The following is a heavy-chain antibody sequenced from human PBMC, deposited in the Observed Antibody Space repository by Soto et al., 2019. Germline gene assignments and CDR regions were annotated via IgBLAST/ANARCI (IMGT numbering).Heavy chain of an antibody. CDR1: GYTFTSYG. V-gene: IGHV1-18*01. Sequence: ASVKVSCKASGYTFTSYGISWVRQAPGQGLEWMGWISAYNGNTNYAQKLQGRVTMTTDTSTSTAYMELRSLRSDDTAVCYCARGGGNWNYVGWFDPWGQGTLVTVSS. D-gene: IGHD1-7*01. CDR2: ISAYNGNT. J-gene: IGHJ5*02. CDR3: ARGGGNWNYVGWFDP.